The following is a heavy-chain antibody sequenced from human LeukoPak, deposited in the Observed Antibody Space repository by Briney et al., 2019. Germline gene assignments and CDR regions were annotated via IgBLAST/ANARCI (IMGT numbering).Heavy chain of an antibody. D-gene: IGHD5-18*01. Sequence: SETLSLTCTVSGGSISGYYWSWIRQPPGRGLEWIGYVYYTGSGNYNPSLKSRVTISVDTSKNQFSLKLRSVTAADTAVYYCARGYNYGGAYYFDYWGQGTLVTVSS. V-gene: IGHV4-59*01. CDR3: ARGYNYGGAYYFDY. J-gene: IGHJ4*02. CDR2: VYYTGSG. CDR1: GGSISGYY.